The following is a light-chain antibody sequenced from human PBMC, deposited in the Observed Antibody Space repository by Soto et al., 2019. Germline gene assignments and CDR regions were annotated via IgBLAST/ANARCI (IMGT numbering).Light chain of an antibody. CDR3: QSYDSSLSAL. J-gene: IGLJ3*02. CDR1: SSKIGAGYG. V-gene: IGLV1-40*01. Sequence: QAVVTQPPSVSGAPGQRVTISCTGSSSKIGAGYGIHWYQQLPGTAPKLLFYGDNNRPSGVPDRFSASKSDTSASLVITGLQAEDEADYYCQSYDSSLSALFGGGTKVTVL. CDR2: GDN.